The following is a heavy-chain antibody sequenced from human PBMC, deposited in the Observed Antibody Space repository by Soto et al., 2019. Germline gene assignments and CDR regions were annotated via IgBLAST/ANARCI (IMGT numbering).Heavy chain of an antibody. D-gene: IGHD2-15*01. CDR2: IYYSGST. Sequence: SETLSLTCAVSGYSISSGYYWGWIRQPPGKGLEWIGYIYYSGSTYYNPSLKSRVTISADTSKNQFSLRMNSMIAADTAVYYCARADPDASVGYWGQGTLVTVSS. J-gene: IGHJ4*02. CDR1: GYSISSGYY. CDR3: ARADPDASVGY. V-gene: IGHV4-38-2*01.